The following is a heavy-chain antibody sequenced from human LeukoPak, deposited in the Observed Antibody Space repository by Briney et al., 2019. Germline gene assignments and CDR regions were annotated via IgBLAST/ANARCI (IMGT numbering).Heavy chain of an antibody. CDR2: IYYSGST. CDR1: GGSISSYY. J-gene: IGHJ6*02. CDR3: ARVGSSWFSYYYYGMDV. Sequence: SETLSLTCTVSGGSISSYYWSWIRQPSGKGLEWIGYIYYSGSTNYNPSLKSRVTISVDTSKNQFSLKLSSVTAADTAVYYCARVGSSWFSYYYYGMDVWGQGTTVTVSS. V-gene: IGHV4-59*01. D-gene: IGHD6-13*01.